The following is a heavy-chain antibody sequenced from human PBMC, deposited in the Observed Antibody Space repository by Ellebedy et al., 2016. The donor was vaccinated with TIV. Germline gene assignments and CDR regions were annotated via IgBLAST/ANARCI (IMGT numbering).Heavy chain of an antibody. V-gene: IGHV1-18*01. CDR3: ATDNIRTGTTFWYFDL. D-gene: IGHD1-7*01. CDR1: GYTFTSYG. J-gene: IGHJ2*01. CDR2: ISAYNGNT. Sequence: ASVKVSCXASGYTFTSYGISWVRQAPGQGLEWMGWISAYNGNTNYAQKLQGRVTMTTDTSTSTAYMELSSLRSEDTAVYYCATDNIRTGTTFWYFDLWGRGTLVTVSS.